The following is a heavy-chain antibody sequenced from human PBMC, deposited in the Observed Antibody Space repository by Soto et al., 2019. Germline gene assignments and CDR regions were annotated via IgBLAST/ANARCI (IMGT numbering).Heavy chain of an antibody. V-gene: IGHV1-69*13. CDR3: ASDNSSGWYGGFDY. J-gene: IGHJ4*02. CDR2: IIPIFGTA. CDR1: GGTFSSYA. Sequence: SVKVSCKASGGTFSSYAISWVRQAPGQGLEWMGGIIPIFGTANYAQKFQGRVTITADESTSTAYVELSSLRSEDTAVYYCASDNSSGWYGGFDYWGQGTLVTVSS. D-gene: IGHD6-19*01.